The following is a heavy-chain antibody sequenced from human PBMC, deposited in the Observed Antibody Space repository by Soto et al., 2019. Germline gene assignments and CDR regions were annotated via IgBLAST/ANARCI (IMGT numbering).Heavy chain of an antibody. CDR1: GYTFTSSY. D-gene: IGHD2-2*01. CDR2: SNPSGGST. J-gene: IGHJ6*02. V-gene: IGHV1-46*01. CDR3: AREYAPVPAALWGYYYYHGMDG. Sequence: SVKVSCKASGYTFTSSYMQWVRQAPGQGLEWMGISNPSGGSTSYAQKCQGRVTMTRDTSTSTVYMELSSLRSEDTAVYYCAREYAPVPAALWGYYYYHGMDGWG.